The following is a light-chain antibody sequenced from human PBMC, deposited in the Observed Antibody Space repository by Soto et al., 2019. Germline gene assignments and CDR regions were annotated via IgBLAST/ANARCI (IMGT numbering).Light chain of an antibody. CDR3: SSYVGNYVYV. CDR2: DVS. V-gene: IGLV2-11*01. Sequence: QSALTQPRSVSGSPGQSVTISCTGTSSDVGGYNYVSWYQRHAGKGPKLIIHDVSARPSGVPDRFSASKSGNTASLTISGLQTEDEADYYCSSYVGNYVYVFGSGTKLTVL. CDR1: SSDVGGYNY. J-gene: IGLJ1*01.